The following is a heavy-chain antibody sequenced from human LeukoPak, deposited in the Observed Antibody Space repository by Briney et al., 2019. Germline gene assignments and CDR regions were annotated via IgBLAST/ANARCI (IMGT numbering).Heavy chain of an antibody. Sequence: LSGGSLRLSCAASGFTFSSYAMSWVRQAPGKGLECISGFSGSGGSTYYADSVKGRFTISRDNAKNSLYLQMNSLRAEDTAVYYCAREAHDSSGFDIWGQGTMVTVSS. CDR2: FSGSGGST. J-gene: IGHJ3*02. CDR3: AREAHDSSGFDI. V-gene: IGHV3-23*01. CDR1: GFTFSSYA. D-gene: IGHD3-22*01.